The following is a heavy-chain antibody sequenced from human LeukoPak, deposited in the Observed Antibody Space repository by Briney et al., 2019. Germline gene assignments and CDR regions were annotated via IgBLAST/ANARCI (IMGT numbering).Heavy chain of an antibody. J-gene: IGHJ4*02. D-gene: IGHD2-2*01. V-gene: IGHV3-64*01. Sequence: GGSLRLSCAASGFNFSSLAMHWVRQAPGKGLEYFSTITYNGGTTYYANSVKGRFTISRDNSKSTMYLLMGSLRAEDMAVYYCARGLDPVVPAAIYDYWGQGTLVTVSS. CDR2: ITYNGGTT. CDR3: ARGLDPVVPAAIYDY. CDR1: GFNFSSLA.